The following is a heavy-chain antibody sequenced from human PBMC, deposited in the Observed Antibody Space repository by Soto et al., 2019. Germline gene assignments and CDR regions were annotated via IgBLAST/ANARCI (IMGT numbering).Heavy chain of an antibody. CDR3: ASQYSGSYYYYGMDV. J-gene: IGHJ6*02. CDR1: GFTFSSYA. CDR2: ISYDGSNK. V-gene: IGHV3-30-3*01. D-gene: IGHD1-26*01. Sequence: LRLSCAASGFTFSSYAMHWVRQAPGKGLEWVAVISYDGSNKYYADSVKGRFTISRDNSKNTLYLQMNSLRAEDTAVYYCASQYSGSYYYYGMDVWGQGTTVTVSS.